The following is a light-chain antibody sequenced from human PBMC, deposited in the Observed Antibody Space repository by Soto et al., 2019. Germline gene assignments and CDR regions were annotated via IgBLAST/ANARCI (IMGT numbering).Light chain of an antibody. CDR2: GAS. J-gene: IGKJ1*01. CDR3: QQYGGSPRT. V-gene: IGKV3-20*01. Sequence: EIVLTQSPGTLSLSPGEGATLSCRASQSINSFLAWYQQRRGQAPRLLIHGASNRATGIPDRFSGSGSGPGFTLTISRLEPEDFAVYYCQQYGGSPRTFGQGTKVDI. CDR1: QSINSF.